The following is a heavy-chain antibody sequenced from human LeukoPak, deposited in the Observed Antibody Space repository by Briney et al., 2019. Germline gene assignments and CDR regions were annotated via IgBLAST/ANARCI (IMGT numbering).Heavy chain of an antibody. V-gene: IGHV3-74*01. D-gene: IGHD1-26*01. CDR2: INSDGSST. Sequence: GGSLRLSCAASGFTFNRYAMNWVRQAPGKGLVWVSRINSDGSSTSYADSVKGRFTISRDSAKNTLYLQMNTLRAEDTAIYYCAKDRTVGASYWYFDLWGRGTLVTVSS. J-gene: IGHJ2*01. CDR3: AKDRTVGASYWYFDL. CDR1: GFTFNRYA.